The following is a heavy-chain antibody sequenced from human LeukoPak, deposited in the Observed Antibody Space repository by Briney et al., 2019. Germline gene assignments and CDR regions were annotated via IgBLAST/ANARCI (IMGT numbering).Heavy chain of an antibody. CDR3: ARERGYSYGPEDFDY. D-gene: IGHD5-18*01. CDR2: INWNGGST. V-gene: IGHV3-20*04. Sequence: GGSLRLSCAASGFTFDDYGMSWVRQAPGKGLESVSGINWNGGSTGYADSVKGRFTISSDNAKNALYLQMNSLRAEDTALYYCARERGYSYGPEDFDYWGQGTLVTVSS. J-gene: IGHJ4*02. CDR1: GFTFDDYG.